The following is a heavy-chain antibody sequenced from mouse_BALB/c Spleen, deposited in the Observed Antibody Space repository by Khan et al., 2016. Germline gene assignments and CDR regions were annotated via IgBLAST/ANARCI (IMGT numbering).Heavy chain of an antibody. CDR1: GFSLTRYG. CDR3: ARNGNYVSLPYYARDY. Sequence: QVQLKESGPGLVQPSQSLSITCTVTGFSLTRYGVHWVRQSPGKGLEWRGVIWSGGSPDYNADFRSRLSISKDNSKSQVFFKMNSLQANDQAHNFCARNGNYVSLPYYARDYLGPGTSVTVSS. V-gene: IGHV2-2*02. CDR2: IWSGGSP. D-gene: IGHD2-1*01. J-gene: IGHJ4*01.